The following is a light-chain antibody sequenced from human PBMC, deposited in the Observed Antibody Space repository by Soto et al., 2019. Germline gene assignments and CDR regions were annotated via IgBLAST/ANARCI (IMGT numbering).Light chain of an antibody. V-gene: IGKV3-15*01. CDR2: GAS. J-gene: IGKJ2*01. Sequence: EIVLTQCPATLSVSPGERVTLSGRASQRISSNLAWYQQKPGQAPRLLIYGASTRATGIPARFTGSGSGTEFTLTISSLQSEDFAVYHCQQYNNWPPYTFGQGTKVDI. CDR1: QRISSN. CDR3: QQYNNWPPYT.